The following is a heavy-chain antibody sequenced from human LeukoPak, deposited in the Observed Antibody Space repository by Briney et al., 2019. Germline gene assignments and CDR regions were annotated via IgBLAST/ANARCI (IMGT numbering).Heavy chain of an antibody. V-gene: IGHV1-2*02. D-gene: IGHD1-14*01. CDR1: GYTFTDYY. CDR3: TRVSIAWSNLYFDY. CDR2: INPKTGGT. Sequence: VASVKLPCKASGYTFTDYYIHWVRQAPGQRLEWMGRINPKTGGTNYAQNFQGRVTMTGDTSINTASIELTSLTSGDTAVYYCTRVSIAWSNLYFDYWGQGTLVTVSS. J-gene: IGHJ4*02.